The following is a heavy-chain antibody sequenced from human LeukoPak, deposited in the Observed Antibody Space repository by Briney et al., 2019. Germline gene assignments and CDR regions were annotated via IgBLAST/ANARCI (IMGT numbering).Heavy chain of an antibody. Sequence: GGSLRLSRAASGFTFSNYSMNWVRQAPGKGLEWVSSISSRSSYIYYADSVKGRFTISRDNAKNSLYLQMNSLRAEDTAVYYCARGGEFSGYEIWGQGTLVTVSS. V-gene: IGHV3-21*01. D-gene: IGHD5-12*01. CDR3: ARGGEFSGYEI. J-gene: IGHJ4*02. CDR1: GFTFSNYS. CDR2: ISSRSSYI.